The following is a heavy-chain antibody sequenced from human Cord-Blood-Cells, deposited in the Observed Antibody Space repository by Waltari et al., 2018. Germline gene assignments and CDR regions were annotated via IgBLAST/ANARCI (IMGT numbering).Heavy chain of an antibody. D-gene: IGHD6-19*01. CDR3: AAGIAVAVWYFDL. CDR1: GGSISSRSYY. V-gene: IGHV4-39*01. J-gene: IGHJ2*01. CDR2: IYYSGST. Sequence: QLQLQESGPGLVKPPVTLSLTCPAPGGSISSRSYYGGWIRHPPGKGLEWIGSIYYSGSTYYNPSLKSRVTISVDTSKNQFSLKLSSVTAADTAVYYCAAGIAVAVWYFDLWGRGTLVTVSS.